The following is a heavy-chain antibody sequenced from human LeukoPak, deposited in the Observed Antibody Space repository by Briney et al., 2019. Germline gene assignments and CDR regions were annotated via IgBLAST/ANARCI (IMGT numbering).Heavy chain of an antibody. Sequence: MTSQTLSLTCTVSGGSISSGDYYWSWIRQPPGKGLEWIGTFYDSGSTYFNPSLKSRVTVSEDTSKNQFSLNLSSVTAADTAVYFCARVRGYYPDYWGQGTLVTVSS. V-gene: IGHV4-39*07. CDR2: FYDSGST. CDR1: GGSISSGDYY. CDR3: ARVRGYYPDY. J-gene: IGHJ4*02.